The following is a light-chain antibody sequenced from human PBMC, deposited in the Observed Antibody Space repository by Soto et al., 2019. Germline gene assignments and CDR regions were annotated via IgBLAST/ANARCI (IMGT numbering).Light chain of an antibody. CDR2: DAS. CDR1: QSISSEY. CDR3: QQRSNCPLT. Sequence: EIVLTQSPGTLSLSPGERATLSCRASQSISSEYLAWYQQKPGQAPRLLIYDASNRATGIPARFSGSGSGTDFTLTISSLEPDDFAVYYCQQRSNCPLTFGGVTKADIK. J-gene: IGKJ4*01. V-gene: IGKV3-11*01.